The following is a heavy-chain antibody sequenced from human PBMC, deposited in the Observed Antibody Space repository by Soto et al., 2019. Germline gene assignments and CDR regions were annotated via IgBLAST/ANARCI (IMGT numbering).Heavy chain of an antibody. Sequence: SETLSLTCTVSGGSISSGDYYWSWIRQPPGKGLEWIGSIYYSGSTYYNPSVKSRVTISVDTYKNQFSLKLNSVTAADTAVYYCASRHSSPYFDYWGQGTMVTAPQ. CDR1: GGSISSGDYY. CDR2: IYYSGST. J-gene: IGHJ4*02. V-gene: IGHV4-30-4*02. CDR3: ASRHSSPYFDY. D-gene: IGHD6-13*01.